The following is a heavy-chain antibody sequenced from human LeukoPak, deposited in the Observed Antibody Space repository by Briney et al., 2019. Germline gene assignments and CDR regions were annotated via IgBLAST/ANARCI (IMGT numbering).Heavy chain of an antibody. V-gene: IGHV3-9*01. D-gene: IGHD3-22*01. Sequence: GRSLRLSCAASGFTFDDYAMHWVRHAPGKGLEWVSGISWNSGSIGYADSVKGRFTISRDNAKNSLYLQMNSLRAEDTALYYCAKVNYYDSSGYGSGYFDYWGQGTLVTVSS. CDR2: ISWNSGSI. CDR1: GFTFDDYA. J-gene: IGHJ4*02. CDR3: AKVNYYDSSGYGSGYFDY.